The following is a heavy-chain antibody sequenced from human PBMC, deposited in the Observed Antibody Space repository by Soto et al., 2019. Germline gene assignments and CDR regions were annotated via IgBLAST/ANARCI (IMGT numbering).Heavy chain of an antibody. CDR2: TSYDGSNK. CDR1: GFTFSSYG. J-gene: IGHJ4*02. D-gene: IGHD3-9*01. Sequence: GGSLRLSCAASGFTFSSYGMHWVRQAPGKGLEWVAVTSYDGSNKYYTDSVKGRFTISRDNSKNTLYLQMNSLRAEDTAVYYCAKDYYDILTGYYPRGPLDYWGQGTLVTVSS. V-gene: IGHV3-30*18. CDR3: AKDYYDILTGYYPRGPLDY.